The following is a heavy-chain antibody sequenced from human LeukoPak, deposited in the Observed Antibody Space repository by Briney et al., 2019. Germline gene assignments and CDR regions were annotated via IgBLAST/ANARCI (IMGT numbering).Heavy chain of an antibody. J-gene: IGHJ5*02. Sequence: ASVKVSCKASGYTFTSYGITWVRQAPGQGLEWMGWISAHNGKTNYAQKLQGRVTMTTDTPTSTAYMELRSLRSDDTAVYYCARGDVVVSAAVRFDPWGQGTLVTVSS. V-gene: IGHV1-18*01. D-gene: IGHD2-2*01. CDR3: ARGDVVVSAAVRFDP. CDR1: GYTFTSYG. CDR2: ISAHNGKT.